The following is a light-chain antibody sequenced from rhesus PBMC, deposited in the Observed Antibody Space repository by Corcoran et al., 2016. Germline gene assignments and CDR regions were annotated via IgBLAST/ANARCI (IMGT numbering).Light chain of an antibody. CDR2: RAS. Sequence: DIQMTQSPSSLSASVGDRVTITCRASQGISNWLAWYQQKPGKDHKLLIFRASNLETRVPSRFSGSGSGTDFTLTISSLQPEDIATYYCQQHDNSPWTFGQGTKVEIK. J-gene: IGKJ1*01. V-gene: IGKV1-69*01. CDR3: QQHDNSPWT. CDR1: QGISNW.